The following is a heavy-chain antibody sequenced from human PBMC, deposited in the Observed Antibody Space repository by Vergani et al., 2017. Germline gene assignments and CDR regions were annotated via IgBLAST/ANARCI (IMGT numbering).Heavy chain of an antibody. D-gene: IGHD2-21*02. CDR2: ISSSSSTI. V-gene: IGHV3-48*01. CDR1: GFTFSSYS. CDR3: ARETLIAYCGGDCYPELDY. J-gene: IGHJ4*02. Sequence: EVQLVESGGGLVQPGGSLRLSCAASGFTFSSYSMNWVRQAPGKGLEWVSYISSSSSTIYYADSVKGRFTISRDNAKNSRYLQMNSLRAEDTAVYYCARETLIAYCGGDCYPELDYWGQGTLVTVSS.